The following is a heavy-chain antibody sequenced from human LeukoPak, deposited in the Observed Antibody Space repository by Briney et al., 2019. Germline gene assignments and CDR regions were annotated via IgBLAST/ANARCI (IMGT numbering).Heavy chain of an antibody. CDR3: ARGGNIVVVPAAIEQLGLGYYYCYMDV. CDR1: GFTFSSYS. CDR2: ISSSSSYI. J-gene: IGHJ6*03. Sequence: PGGSLRLSCAASGFTFSSYSMNWVRQAPGKGLEWVSSISSSSSYIYYADSVKGRFTISRDNAKNSLYLQMNSLRAEDTAVYYCARGGNIVVVPAAIEQLGLGYYYCYMDVWGKGTTVTVSS. D-gene: IGHD2-2*01. V-gene: IGHV3-21*01.